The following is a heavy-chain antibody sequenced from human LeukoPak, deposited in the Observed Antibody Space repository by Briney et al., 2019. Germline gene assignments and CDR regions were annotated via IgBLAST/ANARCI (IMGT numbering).Heavy chain of an antibody. CDR3: ARGRWLVKY. J-gene: IGHJ4*02. D-gene: IGHD6-19*01. CDR2: IYYNEST. Sequence: SETLSLTCTVSGSSISTYYWSWIRQPVGKGLEWIGYIYYNESTNYNPSVKSRVTISADTSKNQFSLKLRSVTAADTAVYYCARGRWLVKYWGQGTLVTVSS. CDR1: GSSISTYY. V-gene: IGHV4-59*01.